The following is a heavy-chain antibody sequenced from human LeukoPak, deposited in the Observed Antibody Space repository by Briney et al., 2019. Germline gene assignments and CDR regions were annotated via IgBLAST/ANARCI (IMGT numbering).Heavy chain of an antibody. CDR3: ARDSLYYYDSSALDY. J-gene: IGHJ4*02. CDR1: GYTFTSYG. D-gene: IGHD3-22*01. Sequence: ASVKVSCKASGYTFTSYGISWVRQAPGQGLEWMGWISAYNGNTNYAQKFQGRVTITADKSTSTAYMELSSLRSEDTAVYYCARDSLYYYDSSALDYWGQGTLVTVSS. CDR2: ISAYNGNT. V-gene: IGHV1-18*01.